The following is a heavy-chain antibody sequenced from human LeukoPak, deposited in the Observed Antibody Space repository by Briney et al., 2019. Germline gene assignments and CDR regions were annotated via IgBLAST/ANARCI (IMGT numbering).Heavy chain of an antibody. CDR2: IKQDGSEK. D-gene: IGHD6-6*01. Sequence: PGGSLRLSCAASGFTFSSYWMSWVRQAPGKGLEWVANIKQDGSEKYYVDSVKGRFTISRDNAKNSLYLQMNSLRAEDTAVYYCARDYEYSSSLSVVMDVWGKGTTVTVSS. V-gene: IGHV3-7*01. CDR3: ARDYEYSSSLSVVMDV. J-gene: IGHJ6*03. CDR1: GFTFSSYW.